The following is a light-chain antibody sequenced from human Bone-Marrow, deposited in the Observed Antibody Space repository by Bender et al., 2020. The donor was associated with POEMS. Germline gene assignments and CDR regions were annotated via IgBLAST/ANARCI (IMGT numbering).Light chain of an antibody. CDR2: SDN. V-gene: IGLV1-44*01. CDR3: SSYAGSNNSVV. J-gene: IGLJ2*01. Sequence: QSVLTQPPSASGTPGQRVTISCSGSNSNIGTNAVNWYQQFPGTAPPLLIYSDNQRPSGVPDRFSGSKSGNTASLTVSGLQAEDEADYYCSSYAGSNNSVVFGGGTKLTVL. CDR1: NSNIGTNA.